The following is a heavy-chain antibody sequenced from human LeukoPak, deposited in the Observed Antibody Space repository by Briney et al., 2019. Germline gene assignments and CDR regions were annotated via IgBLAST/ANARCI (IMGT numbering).Heavy chain of an antibody. J-gene: IGHJ5*02. Sequence: GRSLRLSCAASGFTFDDYAMHWVRQAPGKGLEWVSGISWNSGSIGYADSVKGRFTISRDNAKNTLYLQMNSLRAEDTAVYYCARECCSSTSFNWFDPWGQGTLVTVSS. CDR2: ISWNSGSI. V-gene: IGHV3-9*01. CDR3: ARECCSSTSFNWFDP. D-gene: IGHD2-2*01. CDR1: GFTFDDYA.